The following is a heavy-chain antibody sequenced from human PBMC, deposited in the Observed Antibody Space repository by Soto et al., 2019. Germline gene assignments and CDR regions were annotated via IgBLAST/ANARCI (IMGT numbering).Heavy chain of an antibody. CDR3: ARVVRGYSGYDSGSNYYYYYGMDV. V-gene: IGHV4-30-4*01. CDR1: GGSISSGDYY. CDR2: IYYSGST. Sequence: PSETLSLTCTVSGGSISSGDYYWSWIRQPPGKGLEWIGYIYYSGSTYYNPSLKSRVTISVDTSKNQFSLELSSVTAADTAVYYCARVVRGYSGYDSGSNYYYYYGMDVWGQGTTVTVSS. D-gene: IGHD5-12*01. J-gene: IGHJ6*02.